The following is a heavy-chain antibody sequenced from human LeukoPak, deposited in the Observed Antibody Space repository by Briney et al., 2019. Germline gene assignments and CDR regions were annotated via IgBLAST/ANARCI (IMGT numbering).Heavy chain of an antibody. V-gene: IGHV3-20*04. CDR1: GFTFDDYG. D-gene: IGHD3-16*01. J-gene: IGHJ4*02. Sequence: GGSLRLSCAASGFTFDDYGMSWVRQAPGKGLEWVSGINWNGGSTGYADSVKGRFTISRDNAKNSLYLQMNSLRAEDTALYYCARGGITFGGVEMYYFDYWGQGTLVTVSS. CDR3: ARGGITFGGVEMYYFDY. CDR2: INWNGGST.